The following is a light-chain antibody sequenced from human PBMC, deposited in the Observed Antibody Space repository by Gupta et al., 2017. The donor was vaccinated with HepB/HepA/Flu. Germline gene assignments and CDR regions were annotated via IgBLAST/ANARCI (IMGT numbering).Light chain of an antibody. Sequence: EFVLMQSPGPLSLSPGERATLSCRASKSVSSSYLAWYQKKPGQAPRLLNYGSSSRATGIPDRCSGRGSGTYFTLTSRRLDPEDFAVYYCQQYGSSPGSFGQGTKLEIK. CDR3: QQYGSSPGS. V-gene: IGKV3-20*01. CDR1: KSVSSSY. J-gene: IGKJ2*04. CDR2: GSS.